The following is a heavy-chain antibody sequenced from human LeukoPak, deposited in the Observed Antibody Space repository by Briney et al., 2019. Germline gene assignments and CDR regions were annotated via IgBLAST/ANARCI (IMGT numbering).Heavy chain of an antibody. J-gene: IGHJ6*03. CDR1: GGSISSGSYY. CDR3: ARAYGDYGYYYYYYMDV. D-gene: IGHD4-17*01. V-gene: IGHV4-61*01. Sequence: SQTLSLTCTVSGGSISSGSYYWSWIRQPPGKGLEWIGYIYYSGSTNYNPSLKSRVTISVDTSKNQFSLKLSSVTAADTAVYYCARAYGDYGYYYYYYMDVWGKGTTVTVSS. CDR2: IYYSGST.